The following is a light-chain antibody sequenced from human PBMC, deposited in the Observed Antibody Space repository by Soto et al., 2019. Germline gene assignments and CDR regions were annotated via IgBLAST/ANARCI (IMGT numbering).Light chain of an antibody. CDR1: QSVSSSY. Sequence: EIVLTQSPGTLSLSPAERATLSCRASQSVSSSYLAWYQQKPGQAPRLLIYGASSRATGIPDRFSGSGSGTDFTLTISRLEPEDFAVDYCQQYGSSPRFTFGPGTKVDIK. CDR2: GAS. CDR3: QQYGSSPRFT. V-gene: IGKV3-20*01. J-gene: IGKJ3*01.